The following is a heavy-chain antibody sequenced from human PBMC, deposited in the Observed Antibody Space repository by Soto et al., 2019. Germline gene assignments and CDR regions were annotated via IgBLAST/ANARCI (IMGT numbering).Heavy chain of an antibody. CDR3: ARDGQGEAPYTVGDY. J-gene: IGHJ4*02. Sequence: ASVKVSCKASGYTFTSYAMHWVRQAPGQRLEWMGWINAGNGNTKYSQKFQGRVTITRDTSASTAYMELSSLRSEDTAVYFCARDGQGEAPYTVGDYWGQGTLVTVSS. CDR2: INAGNGNT. CDR1: GYTFTSYA. V-gene: IGHV1-3*01. D-gene: IGHD2-2*02.